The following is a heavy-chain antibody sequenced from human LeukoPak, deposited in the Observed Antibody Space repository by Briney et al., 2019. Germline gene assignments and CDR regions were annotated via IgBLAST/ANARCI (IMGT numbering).Heavy chain of an antibody. J-gene: IGHJ5*02. CDR3: ARGQVPAARGYNWFDP. CDR2: INARGDT. Sequence: SEALSLTCAVYGWSFNDYYWNWIRQPPGKGLEWIGEINARGDTNYNPSPKSRVTISVDTSKKQFSLRLTSMIAADTALYYCARGQVPAARGYNWFDPWGQGTLVTVSS. CDR1: GWSFNDYY. V-gene: IGHV4-34*01. D-gene: IGHD2-2*01.